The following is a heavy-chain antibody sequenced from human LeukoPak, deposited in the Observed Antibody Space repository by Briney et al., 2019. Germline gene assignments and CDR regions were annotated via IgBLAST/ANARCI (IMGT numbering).Heavy chain of an antibody. D-gene: IGHD2-8*02. CDR2: ISGSGGST. J-gene: IGHJ6*03. V-gene: IGHV3-23*01. CDR1: GFTFSSYA. Sequence: PGGSLRLSCAASGFTFSSYAMSGVRQAPGKVLEWVSAISGSGGSTYYADSVKGRFTISRDNSKHPLYLQMNSLRAEDAAVYYCSKAPLGACAGAVCYYLDVWGKGTTVSVSS. CDR3: SKAPLGACAGAVCYYLDV.